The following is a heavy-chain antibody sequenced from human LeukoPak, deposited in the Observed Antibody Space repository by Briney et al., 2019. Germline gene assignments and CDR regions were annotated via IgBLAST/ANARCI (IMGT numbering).Heavy chain of an antibody. Sequence: PSETLSLTCTVSGGSISSSIYHWGWIRQSPGEGLQWITSMSSSGATYYNPSLQGRVTISVDTSKNQFSLKLYSVTAADTAVYYCARHCRAVLVVPVARGDYFDYLGQGTLVTVSS. CDR2: MSSSGAT. CDR1: GGSISSSIYH. D-gene: IGHD2-2*01. J-gene: IGHJ4*02. V-gene: IGHV4-39*01. CDR3: ARHCRAVLVVPVARGDYFDY.